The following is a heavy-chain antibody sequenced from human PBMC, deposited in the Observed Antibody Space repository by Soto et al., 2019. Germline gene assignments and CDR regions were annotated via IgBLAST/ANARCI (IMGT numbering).Heavy chain of an antibody. J-gene: IGHJ6*02. CDR1: GYIFTNFG. CDR3: VRDSSSWFYYYYGMDV. CDR2: ISGYNDNT. D-gene: IGHD6-13*01. Sequence: QVQLKQSGPEVRKPGASVRVSCKASGYIFTNFGISWVRQAPGQGLERMGWISGYNDNTHYAQKLQGRVSMTTDTSKGTAYMDLRSLRSDDTAIYYCVRDSSSWFYYYYGMDVWGQGTTVTVSS. V-gene: IGHV1-18*01.